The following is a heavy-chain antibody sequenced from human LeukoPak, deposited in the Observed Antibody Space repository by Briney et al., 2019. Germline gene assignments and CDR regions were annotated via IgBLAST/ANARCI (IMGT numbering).Heavy chain of an antibody. Sequence: SETLSLTCTVSGYSISSGYYWGWIRQPPGKGLEWIGSIYHSGSTYYNPSLKSRVTISVDTSKNQFSLKLSSVTAADTAVYYCARGRYCTNGVCYSHYYYYYYMDVWGKGTTVTVSS. D-gene: IGHD2-8*01. V-gene: IGHV4-38-2*02. CDR1: GYSISSGYY. J-gene: IGHJ6*03. CDR2: IYHSGST. CDR3: ARGRYCTNGVCYSHYYYYYYMDV.